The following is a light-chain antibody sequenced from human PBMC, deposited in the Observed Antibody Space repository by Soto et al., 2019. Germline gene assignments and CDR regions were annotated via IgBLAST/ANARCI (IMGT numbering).Light chain of an antibody. CDR1: SSDVGGYAY. J-gene: IGLJ2*01. V-gene: IGLV2-11*01. CDR3: CSYAGRYTHVV. CDR2: DVT. Sequence: QSALTQPRSVSGSPGQSVTISCTGTSSDVGGYAYVSWYQHHPGKAPKLVIYDVTKRPSGVPDRFSGSKSGNTASLPISGLQAEDEADYYCCSYAGRYTHVVCGGGTKLTVL.